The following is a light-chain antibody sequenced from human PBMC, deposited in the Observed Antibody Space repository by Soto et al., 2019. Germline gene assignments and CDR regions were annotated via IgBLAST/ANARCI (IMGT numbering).Light chain of an antibody. Sequence: TQSASTLSSSVGERATLTCRASQSLRSRLAWYQQKPGKAPKLLIYDASTMATGIPSRFSGSGSGTDFTLTISGLQSEDFAVYYCQQYNNWPLTFGQGTKVDNK. CDR2: DAS. CDR1: QSLRSR. CDR3: QQYNNWPLT. J-gene: IGKJ1*01. V-gene: IGKV3-15*01.